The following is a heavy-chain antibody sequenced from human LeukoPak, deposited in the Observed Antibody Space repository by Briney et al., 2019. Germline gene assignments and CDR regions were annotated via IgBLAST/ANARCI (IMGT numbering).Heavy chain of an antibody. Sequence: GRSLRLSCAVSGFAFSDYGMHWVRQAPGKGLEWVAVISYDGSNKYYADSLKGRFTISRDNSKNTLYLQMNSLRAEDTAMYYCAKDYPSYSGSSRGYFDYWGQGTLVTVSS. CDR3: AKDYPSYSGSSRGYFDY. J-gene: IGHJ4*02. CDR1: GFAFSDYG. V-gene: IGHV3-30*18. D-gene: IGHD1-26*01. CDR2: ISYDGSNK.